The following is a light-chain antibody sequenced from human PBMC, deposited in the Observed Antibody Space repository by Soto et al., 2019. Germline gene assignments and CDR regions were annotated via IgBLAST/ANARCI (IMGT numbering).Light chain of an antibody. CDR3: LSFDSSLSVV. CDR2: GNT. CDR1: SSNIGAGYD. V-gene: IGLV1-40*01. Sequence: QSVLPQPPSLSGAPGQRVTSSCTGSSSNIGAGYDVHWYQQLRGRAPKLLIYGNTNRPSGVPDRFSGSKSGTSASLAITGLQAEDEADYYSLSFDSSLSVVFGGGTKLTV. J-gene: IGLJ2*01.